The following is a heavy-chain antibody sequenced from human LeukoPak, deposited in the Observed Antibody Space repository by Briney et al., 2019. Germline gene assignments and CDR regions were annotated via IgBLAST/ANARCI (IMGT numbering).Heavy chain of an antibody. CDR2: ISYDGSNK. V-gene: IGHV3-30*04. CDR3: ATFYANEWALPH. J-gene: IGHJ4*02. D-gene: IGHD1-26*01. CDR1: GFTFSSYA. Sequence: GGSLRLSCAASGFTFSSYAMHWVRQAPGKGLEWVAVISYDGSNKYYADSVKGRFTISRDNSKNTLYLQMNSLRAEDTAVYYCATFYANEWALPHWGQGPLVTVSS.